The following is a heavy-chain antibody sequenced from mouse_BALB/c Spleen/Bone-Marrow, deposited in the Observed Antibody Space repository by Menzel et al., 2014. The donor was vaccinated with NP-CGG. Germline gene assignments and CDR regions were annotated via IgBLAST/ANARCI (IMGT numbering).Heavy chain of an antibody. CDR3: TRGGNWDDFDY. CDR2: ISSVSSTI. J-gene: IGHJ2*01. D-gene: IGHD4-1*01. Sequence: EVQVVESGGGLVQPGGSRKLSCAASGFTFSSFGMHWVRQAPEEGLEWVAYISSVSSTIYYADTVKGRFTISRDNPKNTLFLQMTSLRSEDTAMYYCTRGGNWDDFDYWGQGTTLTVSS. V-gene: IGHV5-17*02. CDR1: GFTFSSFG.